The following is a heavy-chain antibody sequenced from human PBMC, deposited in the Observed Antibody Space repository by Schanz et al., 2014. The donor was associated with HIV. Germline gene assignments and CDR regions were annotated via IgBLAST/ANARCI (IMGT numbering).Heavy chain of an antibody. CDR3: RGYRFYYGMDV. D-gene: IGHD5-18*01. CDR1: GFTFSDYP. J-gene: IGHJ6*02. V-gene: IGHV3-72*01. Sequence: EVQLVESGGGLVKPGRSLRLSCTTSGFTFSDYPVSWLRQAPGKGLEWVARSRVKSDSYATEYAASVTGRFTISRDDSKNSVYLQMNSLNIEDTAVYYCRGYRFYYGMDVWGQGTTVTISS. CDR2: SRVKSDSYAT.